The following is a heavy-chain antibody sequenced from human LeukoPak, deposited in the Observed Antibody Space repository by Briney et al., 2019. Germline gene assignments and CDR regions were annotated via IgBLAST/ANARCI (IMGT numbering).Heavy chain of an antibody. D-gene: IGHD3-10*01. V-gene: IGHV4-61*02. Sequence: SQTLSLTCTVSGGSISSGGYYWSWIRQHPGKGLEWIGRIYTSGSTNYNPSLKSRVTMSVDTSKNQFSLKLSSVTAADTAVYYCARDRTPPSPLGGLLWFGELLDWFDPWGQGTLVTVSS. CDR1: GGSISSGGYY. J-gene: IGHJ5*02. CDR3: ARDRTPPSPLGGLLWFGELLDWFDP. CDR2: IYTSGST.